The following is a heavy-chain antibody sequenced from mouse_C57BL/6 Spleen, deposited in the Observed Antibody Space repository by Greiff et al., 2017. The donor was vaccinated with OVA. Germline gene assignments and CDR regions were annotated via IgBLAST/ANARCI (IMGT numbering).Heavy chain of an antibody. CDR1: GYAFSSSW. CDR3: ARQDSSGYDYYAMDY. Sequence: QVQLQQSGPELVKPGASVKISCKASGYAFSSSWMNWVKQRPGKGLEWIGRIYPGDGDTNYNGKFKGKATLTADKSSSTAYMQLSSLTSEDSAVYFSARQDSSGYDYYAMDYWGQGTSVTVSS. D-gene: IGHD3-2*02. J-gene: IGHJ4*01. CDR2: IYPGDGDT. V-gene: IGHV1-82*01.